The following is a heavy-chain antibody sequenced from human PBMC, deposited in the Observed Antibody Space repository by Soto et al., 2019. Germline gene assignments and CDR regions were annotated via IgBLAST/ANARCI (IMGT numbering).Heavy chain of an antibody. D-gene: IGHD4-4*01. Sequence: PGGSLRLSCAASGFIFSTYAMSWVRQAPGKGLEWISGIDGSSAGIHYADSVKGRFTISRDNSENTLYLQMNSLRAEDTAVYYCARALNANDYSNYDYYYYMDVWGKGTTVTVSS. CDR1: GFIFSTYA. CDR2: IDGSSAGI. V-gene: IGHV3-23*01. CDR3: ARALNANDYSNYDYYYYMDV. J-gene: IGHJ6*03.